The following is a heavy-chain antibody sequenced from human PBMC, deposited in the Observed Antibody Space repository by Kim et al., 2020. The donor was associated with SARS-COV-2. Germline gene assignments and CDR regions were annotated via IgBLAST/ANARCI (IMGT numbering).Heavy chain of an antibody. CDR2: INWDGDIT. CDR3: VKGVGDYYFEY. V-gene: IGHV3-43*01. Sequence: GGSLRLSCAASGFTFDDYTMHWVRQVPGKGLEWVSVINWDGDITYYADAVKGRFTISRDNGKNSLYLQMNSLRTEDTALYYCVKGVGDYYFEYWGQGTPV. J-gene: IGHJ4*02. CDR1: GFTFDDYT. D-gene: IGHD2-2*01.